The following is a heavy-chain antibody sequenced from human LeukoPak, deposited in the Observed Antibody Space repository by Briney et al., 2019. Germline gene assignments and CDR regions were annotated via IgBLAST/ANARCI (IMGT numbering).Heavy chain of an antibody. D-gene: IGHD1-26*01. J-gene: IGHJ4*02. CDR3: ARAFRVPTSAKIFDF. CDR1: GGSISSYY. Sequence: SETLSLTCTVSGGSISSYYWSWIRQPPGKGLEWTGYIYYSGHTYYNPSLKSRISMSVDTSKNQFSLKLSSVTAADTAVYYCARAFRVPTSAKIFDFWGQGTLVTVSS. V-gene: IGHV4-59*08. CDR2: IYYSGHT.